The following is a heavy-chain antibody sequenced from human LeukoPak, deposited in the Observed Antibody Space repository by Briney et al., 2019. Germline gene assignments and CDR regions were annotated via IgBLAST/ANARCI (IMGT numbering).Heavy chain of an antibody. Sequence: SETLSLTCAVYGGSFSGYYWSWIRQPPGKGLEWIGEINHSGSTNYNPSLKSRVTISVDTSKNQFSLKLSSVTAADTAVYYCARAGSSSRLDYWGQGTLVTVSS. D-gene: IGHD6-13*01. CDR2: INHSGST. J-gene: IGHJ4*02. CDR3: ARAGSSSRLDY. CDR1: GGSFSGYY. V-gene: IGHV4-34*01.